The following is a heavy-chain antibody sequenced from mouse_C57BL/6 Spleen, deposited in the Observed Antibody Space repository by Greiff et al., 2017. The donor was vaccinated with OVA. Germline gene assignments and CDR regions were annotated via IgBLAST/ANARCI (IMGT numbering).Heavy chain of an antibody. D-gene: IGHD1-1*01. Sequence: VQLQQPGAELVKPGASVKLSCEASGYTFTNYWMHWVKQRPGQGLEWIGLIHPNSGSTNYNEKFKSKATLTVDKSSSTAYMQLSSLTSEDSAVYYCARRGVVDYFDYWGQGTTLTVSS. J-gene: IGHJ2*01. CDR1: GYTFTNYW. CDR3: ARRGVVDYFDY. CDR2: IHPNSGST. V-gene: IGHV1-64*01.